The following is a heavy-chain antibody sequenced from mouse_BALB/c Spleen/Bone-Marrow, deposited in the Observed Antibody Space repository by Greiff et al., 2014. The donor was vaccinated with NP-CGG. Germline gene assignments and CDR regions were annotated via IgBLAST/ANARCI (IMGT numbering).Heavy chain of an antibody. V-gene: IGHV1-7*01. J-gene: IGHJ4*01. CDR2: INPSTGNT. D-gene: IGHD2-1*01. CDR1: GYTFTNYW. CDR3: ARGNYEAMDY. Sequence: LVESGAELAKPGASVKMSCKVSGYTFTNYWMHWVKQRPGQGLEWIGYINPSTGNTEYNQKFKDKATLTADKSSNTAFMQLSSLTSEDSAVYFCARGNYEAMDYWGQGTSVTVSS.